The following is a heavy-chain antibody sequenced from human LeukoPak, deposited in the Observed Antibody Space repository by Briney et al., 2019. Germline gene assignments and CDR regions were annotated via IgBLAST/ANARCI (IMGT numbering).Heavy chain of an antibody. CDR3: ARELNYYGGY. CDR1: GFTFSSYE. Sequence: GGSLRLSCTASGFTFSSYEMNWVRQAPGKGLEWVSYISSSGSTIYYADSVKGRFTISRDNAKNSLYLQMNSLRAEDTAVYYCARELNYYGGYWGQGTLVTVSS. D-gene: IGHD3-10*01. V-gene: IGHV3-48*03. CDR2: ISSSGSTI. J-gene: IGHJ4*02.